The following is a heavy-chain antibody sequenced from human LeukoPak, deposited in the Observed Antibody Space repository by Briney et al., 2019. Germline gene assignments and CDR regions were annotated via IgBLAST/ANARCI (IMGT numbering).Heavy chain of an antibody. CDR2: IYYSGST. CDR3: ARDMTGSYYYYMDV. V-gene: IGHV4-39*07. D-gene: IGHD1-14*01. J-gene: IGHJ6*03. Sequence: SETLSLTCTVSGGSISSSSYYWGWIRQPPGKGLEWIGSIYYSGSTYYNPSLKSRVTISVDTSKNQFSLKLSSVTAAATAVYYCARDMTGSYYYYMDVWGKGTTVTVSS. CDR1: GGSISSSSYY.